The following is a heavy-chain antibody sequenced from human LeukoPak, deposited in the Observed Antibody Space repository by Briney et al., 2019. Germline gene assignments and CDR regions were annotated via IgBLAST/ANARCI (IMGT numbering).Heavy chain of an antibody. J-gene: IGHJ5*02. Sequence: GASVKVSCKASGYTFTSYYMHWVRQAPGQGLEWMGIINPSGGSTSYAQKFQGRVTMTRDTSTSTVYMELSSLRSEDTAVYYCARDLLMTYYYGSGSYRGFDPWGQGTLVTVSS. V-gene: IGHV1-46*01. CDR3: ARDLLMTYYYGSGSYRGFDP. CDR1: GYTFTSYY. CDR2: INPSGGST. D-gene: IGHD3-10*01.